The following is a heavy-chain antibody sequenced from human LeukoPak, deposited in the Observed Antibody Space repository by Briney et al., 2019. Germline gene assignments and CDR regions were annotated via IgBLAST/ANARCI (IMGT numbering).Heavy chain of an antibody. CDR3: ATFRGSYYGY. CDR2: ISGSGGST. D-gene: IGHD1-26*01. Sequence: GGSLRLSCAASGFTFSGYAMSWVRQAPGKGLEWVSAISGSGGSTYYADSVKGRFTISRDSSKNTLYLQMNSLRAEDTAVYYCATFRGSYYGYWGQGTLVTVSS. CDR1: GFTFSGYA. V-gene: IGHV3-23*01. J-gene: IGHJ4*02.